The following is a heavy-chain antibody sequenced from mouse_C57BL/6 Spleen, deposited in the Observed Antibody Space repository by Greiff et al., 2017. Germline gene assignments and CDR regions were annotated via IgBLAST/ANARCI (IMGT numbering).Heavy chain of an antibody. CDR1: GFTFSDYY. D-gene: IGHD1-1*01. Sequence: DVHLVESGGGLVQPGGSLKLSCAASGFTFSDYYMYWVRQTPEKRLEWVAYISNGGGSTYYPDTVKGRFTISRDNAKNTLYLQMSRLKSEDTAMXYCARPYGSSYEDFDVWGTGTTVTVSS. J-gene: IGHJ1*03. CDR2: ISNGGGST. V-gene: IGHV5-12*01. CDR3: ARPYGSSYEDFDV.